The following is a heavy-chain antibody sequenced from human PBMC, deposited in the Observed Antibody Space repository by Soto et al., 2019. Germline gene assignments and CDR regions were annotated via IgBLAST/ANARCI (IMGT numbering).Heavy chain of an antibody. CDR1: GFTVSNNY. Sequence: EVQLVESGGGLVQPGGSLRLSCAASGFTVSNNYMSWVRQAPGKGLEYVSVIYRGGGTYYADSVKGRFTISRDNSKNTLYLQMNSLVAEDTAVYYCARSPTRTNYADYFDPWGQGTLVTVSS. J-gene: IGHJ5*02. V-gene: IGHV3-66*01. D-gene: IGHD4-17*01. CDR2: IYRGGGT. CDR3: ARSPTRTNYADYFDP.